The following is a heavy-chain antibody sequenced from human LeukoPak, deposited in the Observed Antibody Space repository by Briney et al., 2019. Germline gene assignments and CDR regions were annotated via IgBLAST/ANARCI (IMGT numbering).Heavy chain of an antibody. CDR3: AKETRIITIFGALDY. Sequence: GGSLRLSCAASGFTFSSYAMSWVRQAPGKGLEWVSAISGSGGSTYYADSVNGRFTISRDNSKNTLYLQMNSLRAEDTAVYYCAKETRIITIFGALDYWGQGTLVTVSS. J-gene: IGHJ4*02. V-gene: IGHV3-23*01. CDR1: GFTFSSYA. D-gene: IGHD3-3*01. CDR2: ISGSGGST.